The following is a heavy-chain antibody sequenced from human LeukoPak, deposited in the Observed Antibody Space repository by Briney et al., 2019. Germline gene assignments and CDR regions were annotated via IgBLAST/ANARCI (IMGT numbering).Heavy chain of an antibody. V-gene: IGHV3-49*03. J-gene: IGHJ4*02. CDR1: GFTFGDYA. CDR3: TRDLPDHSSSSI. CDR2: IGSKAYGGTT. D-gene: IGHD6-6*01. Sequence: GGSLRLSCTASGFTFGDYAMSWFRQAPGKGLERVGFIGSKAYGGTTEYAASVKGRFTVSRDDSKSIAYLQMNSLKTEDTAVYYCTRDLPDHSSSSIWGQGTLVTVSS.